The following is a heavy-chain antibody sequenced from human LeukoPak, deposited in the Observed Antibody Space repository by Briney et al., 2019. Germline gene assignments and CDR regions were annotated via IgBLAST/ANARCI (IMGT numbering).Heavy chain of an antibody. Sequence: GGSLRLSCTVSGFTVSSNSMSWVRQAPGKGLEWVSFIYSGSTHYSDSVKGRFTISRDNSKNTLYLQMNSLRAEDTAVYYCARPPSKYYYDSSGYYYGDAFDIWGQGTMITVSS. CDR1: GFTVSSNS. V-gene: IGHV3-53*01. CDR3: ARPPSKYYYDSSGYYYGDAFDI. CDR2: IYSGST. J-gene: IGHJ3*02. D-gene: IGHD3-22*01.